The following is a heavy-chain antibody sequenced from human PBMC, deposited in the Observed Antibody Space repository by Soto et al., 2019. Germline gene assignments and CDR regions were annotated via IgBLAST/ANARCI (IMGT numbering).Heavy chain of an antibody. CDR3: ARAYSGYVGWFDP. J-gene: IGHJ5*02. Sequence: PSETLSLTCSVSGVSVGSGSYYWTWIRQPPGKGLEWLGYIYNSGSTNYNPSLKSRVTISVDTSKNQFSLKMSSVTAADTAVYYCARAYSGYVGWFDPWGQGTLVTV. D-gene: IGHD5-12*01. CDR1: GVSVGSGSYY. CDR2: IYNSGST. V-gene: IGHV4-61*01.